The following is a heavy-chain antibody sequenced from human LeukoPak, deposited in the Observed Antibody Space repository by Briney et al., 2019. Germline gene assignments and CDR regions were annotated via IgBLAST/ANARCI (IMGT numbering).Heavy chain of an antibody. V-gene: IGHV3-15*01. CDR3: TMHNMYFYDSSGYDSVVFDY. D-gene: IGHD3-22*01. Sequence: GGSLRLSRAASGFTFSNAWMSWVRQAPGKGLEWVGRIKSKTDGETTDYVAPVKGRFTISRDDSKNTLYLQMNSLKTEDTAMYYCTMHNMYFYDSSGYDSVVFDYWGQGTLVTVSS. CDR1: GFTFSNAW. J-gene: IGHJ4*02. CDR2: IKSKTDGETT.